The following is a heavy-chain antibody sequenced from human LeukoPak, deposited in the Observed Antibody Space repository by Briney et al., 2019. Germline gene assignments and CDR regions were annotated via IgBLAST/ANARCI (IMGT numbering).Heavy chain of an antibody. V-gene: IGHV3-48*01. J-gene: IGHJ3*02. D-gene: IGHD3-22*01. CDR1: GFTFSGDS. CDR2: ISSSSTTI. Sequence: PGGSLRLSCAVSGFTFSGDSMKWVRQAPGKGLEWVSFISSSSTTIYHADSVKGRFTVSRDNAKNSLYLQMDSLRAEDTAVYYCATDREDYDSSGYYLSDAFDIWGQGTMVTVSS. CDR3: ATDREDYDSSGYYLSDAFDI.